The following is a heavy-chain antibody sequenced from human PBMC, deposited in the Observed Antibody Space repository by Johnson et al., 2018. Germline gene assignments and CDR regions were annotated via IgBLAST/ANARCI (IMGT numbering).Heavy chain of an antibody. Sequence: QVQLVESGGGVVQPGRSLRLSCAASGFTFSSYALNWVRQSPGKGLEWVATISYDGTSQYYADSVKGRFTISRDNSKNTLYLQMNSLRPGDTTVYDCARHVSRGPIDVEAYYYFRDVWGKGTTVTVSS. D-gene: IGHD3-10*01. CDR3: ARHVSRGPIDVEAYYYFRDV. CDR2: ISYDGTSQ. V-gene: IGHV3-30-3*01. J-gene: IGHJ6*03. CDR1: GFTFSSYA.